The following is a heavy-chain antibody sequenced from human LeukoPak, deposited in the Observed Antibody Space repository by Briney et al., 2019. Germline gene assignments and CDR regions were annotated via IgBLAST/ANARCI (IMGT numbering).Heavy chain of an antibody. V-gene: IGHV3-30-3*01. J-gene: IGHJ4*02. CDR1: RFTFSSYA. CDR3: ARGLGRYYYDSSGYDY. D-gene: IGHD3-22*01. Sequence: GGSLRLSCAASRFTFSSYAMHWVRQAPDKGLEWVAVISYDGSNKYYADSVKGRFSISRDNSKNTLYLHMNSLRAEDTAVYYCARGLGRYYYDSSGYDYWGQGTLVTVSS. CDR2: ISYDGSNK.